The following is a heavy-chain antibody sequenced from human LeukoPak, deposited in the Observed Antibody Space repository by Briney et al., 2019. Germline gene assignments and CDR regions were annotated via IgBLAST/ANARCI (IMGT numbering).Heavy chain of an antibody. CDR1: GYRFTSYW. CDR2: IYPGDSDT. J-gene: IGHJ4*02. Sequence: PGESLKISCKGSGYRFTSYWIGWVRRMPGKGLEWMGIIYPGDSDTRYSPPCQGQVTISADKSISTAYLQWSSLKASDTAMYYCARHRVDTAMAIDYWGQGTLVTVSS. CDR3: ARHRVDTAMAIDY. D-gene: IGHD5-18*01. V-gene: IGHV5-51*01.